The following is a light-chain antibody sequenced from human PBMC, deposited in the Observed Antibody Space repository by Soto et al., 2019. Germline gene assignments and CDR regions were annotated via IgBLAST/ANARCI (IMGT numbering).Light chain of an antibody. CDR2: DAS. Sequence: EIVLTQSPATLSGSPGERVTLSCRASQSVSSYLAWYQQKPGQAPRLLIYDASNRATGIPARFSGSGSGTDFTLTISSLEPEDFAVYYCQQRSNWPTWTFGQGTKVEIK. J-gene: IGKJ1*01. CDR3: QQRSNWPTWT. CDR1: QSVSSY. V-gene: IGKV3-11*01.